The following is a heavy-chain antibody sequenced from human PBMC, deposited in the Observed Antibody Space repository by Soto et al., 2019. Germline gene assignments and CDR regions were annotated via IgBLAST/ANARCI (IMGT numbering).Heavy chain of an antibody. CDR3: ARIRGYYYGSGSSPSYYYYGMDV. D-gene: IGHD3-10*01. V-gene: IGHV1-46*01. J-gene: IGHJ6*02. CDR1: GYTFTSYY. Sequence: ASVKVSCKASGYTFTSYYMHWVRQAPGQGLEWMGIINPSGGSTSYAQKFQGRVTMTRDTSTSTVYMELSSLRSEDTAVYYCARIRGYYYGSGSSPSYYYYGMDVWGQGPKFTVSS. CDR2: INPSGGST.